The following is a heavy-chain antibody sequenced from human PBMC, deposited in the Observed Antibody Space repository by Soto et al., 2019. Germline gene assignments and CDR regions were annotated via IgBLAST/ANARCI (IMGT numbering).Heavy chain of an antibody. CDR1: GCNFISYG. Sequence: KGSGCNFISYGSSWVLQKQKQGLEWMGRIIPILGIANYAQKFQGRVTITADKSTSTAYMELSSLRSEDTAVYYCARDNCSSTSCSYWYFDLWGRATLV. CDR2: IIPILGIA. D-gene: IGHD2-2*01. J-gene: IGHJ2*01. CDR3: ARDNCSSTSCSYWYFDL. V-gene: IGHV1-69*04.